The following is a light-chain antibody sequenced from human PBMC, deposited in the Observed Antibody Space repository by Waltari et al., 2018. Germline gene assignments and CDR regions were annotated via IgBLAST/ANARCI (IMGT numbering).Light chain of an antibody. J-gene: IGKJ2*03. CDR1: ESISTN. CDR3: QQYNNWPPVS. Sequence: EIVMTQSPATLSVSPGERATVFCRASESISTNWAWYQQKPGQAPRLLIYGAFTRAPGVPLRFSAGGSGTEVTLSITGMQSEDFAIYFCQQYNNWPPVSFGQGTKVEIK. CDR2: GAF. V-gene: IGKV3-15*01.